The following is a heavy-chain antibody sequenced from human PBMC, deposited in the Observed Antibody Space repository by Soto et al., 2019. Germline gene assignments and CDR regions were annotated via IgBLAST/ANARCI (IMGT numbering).Heavy chain of an antibody. D-gene: IGHD6-13*01. CDR3: AKVSSSWYAGFFDL. Sequence: LRLSCAASGFTFSSYWMHWVRQAPGKGLVWVSRINSDGSSTSYADSVKGRFTISRDNAKNTLYLQMNTLRAEDTAIYYCAKVSSSWYAGFFDLWGQGTLVTVSS. J-gene: IGHJ4*02. CDR2: INSDGSST. CDR1: GFTFSSYW. V-gene: IGHV3-74*01.